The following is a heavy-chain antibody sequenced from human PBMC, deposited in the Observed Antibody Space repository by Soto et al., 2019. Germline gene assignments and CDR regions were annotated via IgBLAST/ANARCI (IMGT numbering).Heavy chain of an antibody. J-gene: IGHJ5*02. CDR1: GGSFSGYY. Sequence: LSLTCAVYGGSFSGYYWSWIRQPPGKGLEWIGEINHSGSTNYNPSLKSRVTISVDTSKNQFSLKLSSVTAADTAVYYCARRGYCSSTSCNRMRSNWFDPWGQGTLVTVSS. CDR3: ARRGYCSSTSCNRMRSNWFDP. V-gene: IGHV4-34*01. D-gene: IGHD2-2*02. CDR2: INHSGST.